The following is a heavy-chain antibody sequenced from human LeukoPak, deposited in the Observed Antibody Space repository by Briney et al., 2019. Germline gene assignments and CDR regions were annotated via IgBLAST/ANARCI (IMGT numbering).Heavy chain of an antibody. CDR3: ARDTGSYNFDY. Sequence: GGSLRLSCAASGFTFSSYWMHWVRQAPGKGLVVVSRINSDGSSTSYADSVKGRITISRDNAKNTLYLQMSTLRAEDTGVYYCARDTGSYNFDYWGQGTLVTVSS. V-gene: IGHV3-74*01. CDR1: GFTFSSYW. CDR2: INSDGSST. J-gene: IGHJ4*02. D-gene: IGHD1-14*01.